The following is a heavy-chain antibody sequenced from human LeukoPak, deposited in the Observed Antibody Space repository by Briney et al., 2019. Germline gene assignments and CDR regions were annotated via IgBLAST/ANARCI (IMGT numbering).Heavy chain of an antibody. CDR3: ARLVYGDYVFDY. CDR2: IYYSGST. CDR1: GYSISSGYY. Sequence: SETLSLTCAVSGYSISSGYYWGWIRQPPGKGLEWIGSIYYSGSTYYNPSLKSRVTISVDTSKNQFSLKLSSVTAADTAVYYCARLVYGDYVFDYWGQGTLVTVSS. D-gene: IGHD4-17*01. J-gene: IGHJ4*02. V-gene: IGHV4-38-2*01.